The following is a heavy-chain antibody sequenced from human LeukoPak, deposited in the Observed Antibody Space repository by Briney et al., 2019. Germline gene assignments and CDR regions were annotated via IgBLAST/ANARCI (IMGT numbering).Heavy chain of an antibody. CDR3: AREYCSGGSCYRYFDY. D-gene: IGHD2-15*01. V-gene: IGHV3-20*04. Sequence: PGGSLRLSCAASGFTFDDYGMSWVRQAPGKGLEWVSGINWNGGSTGYADSVKGRFTISRDNAKNSLYLQMNSLRAEDTAVYYCAREYCSGGSCYRYFDYWGQGTLVTVSS. CDR2: INWNGGST. J-gene: IGHJ4*02. CDR1: GFTFDDYG.